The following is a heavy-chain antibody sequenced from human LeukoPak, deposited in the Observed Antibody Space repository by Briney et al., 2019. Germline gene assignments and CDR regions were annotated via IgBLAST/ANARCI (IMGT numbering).Heavy chain of an antibody. CDR3: ARAKRQLVLSYYYYMDV. Sequence: ASVKVSCKASGYTFTSYDINWVRQATGQGLECMGWMNPNSGNTGYAQKFQGRVTMTRNTSISTAYMELSSLRSEDTAVYYCARAKRQLVLSYYYYMDVWGKGTTVTVSS. J-gene: IGHJ6*03. V-gene: IGHV1-8*01. CDR2: MNPNSGNT. D-gene: IGHD6-13*01. CDR1: GYTFTSYD.